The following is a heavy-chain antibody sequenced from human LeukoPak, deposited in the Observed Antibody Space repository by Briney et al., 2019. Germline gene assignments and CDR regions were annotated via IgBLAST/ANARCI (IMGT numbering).Heavy chain of an antibody. Sequence: GGSLRLSCAASGFTFSSYGMSWVRQAPGKRLEWVSVIFNSDTTQYADSVKGRFTISRDNSKNTLYLQMNSLRADDTAMYYCARSEQWLAWNYWGQGTLVTVSS. CDR2: IFNSDTT. V-gene: IGHV3-23*05. J-gene: IGHJ4*02. CDR3: ARSEQWLAWNY. D-gene: IGHD6-19*01. CDR1: GFTFSSYG.